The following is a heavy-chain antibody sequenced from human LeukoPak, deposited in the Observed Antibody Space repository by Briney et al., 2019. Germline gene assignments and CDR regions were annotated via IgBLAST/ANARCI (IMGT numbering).Heavy chain of an antibody. D-gene: IGHD6-19*01. V-gene: IGHV1-2*06. CDR2: INPNSGGT. CDR3: ASGIAEAGRNWFDP. Sequence: GASVKVSCKASGYTFTGYYMHWVRQAPGQGLEWMGRINPNSGGTNYAQKFQGRVTMTRDTSISTAYMELSRLRSDDTAVYYCASGIAEAGRNWFDPWGQGTLVTVSS. CDR1: GYTFTGYY. J-gene: IGHJ5*02.